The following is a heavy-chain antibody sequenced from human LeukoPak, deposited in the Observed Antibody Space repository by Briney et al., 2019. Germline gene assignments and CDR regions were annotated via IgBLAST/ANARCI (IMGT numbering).Heavy chain of an antibody. CDR1: SGSFSGYY. V-gene: IGHV4-34*12. CDR2: IIHSGST. J-gene: IGHJ4*02. CDR3: ARAKYSGSWTDY. D-gene: IGHD6-13*01. Sequence: PSETLSLTCAVYSGSFSGYYWNWIRQPPGKGLEWIGEIIHSGSTKYNPSLKSRVTISADTSKNQFSLKLSSVTAADTAVYYCARAKYSGSWTDYWGQGTLVTVSS.